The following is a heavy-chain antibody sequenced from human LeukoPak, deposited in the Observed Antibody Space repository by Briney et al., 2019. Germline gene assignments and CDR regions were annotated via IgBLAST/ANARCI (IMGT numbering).Heavy chain of an antibody. J-gene: IGHJ4*02. CDR1: GYTFTSYD. V-gene: IGHV1-8*01. D-gene: IGHD3-10*01. CDR3: ARGPGRGYYGSGSFPLDY. CDR2: MNPNSGNT. Sequence: ASVNVSRKASGYTFTSYDINWVRQATGQGLEWMGWMNPNSGNTGYAQKFQGRVTMTRNTSISTAYMELSSLRSEDTAVYYCARGPGRGYYGSGSFPLDYWGQGTLVTVSS.